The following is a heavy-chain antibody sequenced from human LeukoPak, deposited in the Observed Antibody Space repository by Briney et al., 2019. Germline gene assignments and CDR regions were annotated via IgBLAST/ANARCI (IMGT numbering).Heavy chain of an antibody. CDR3: AECDRPCSGDCSAPYYFDY. D-gene: IGHD2-21*02. V-gene: IGHV3-23*01. J-gene: IGHJ4*02. Sequence: PGGSLRLSCAASGFTFRSYAMSWFRQALGQGLEWVSSISSSGANTCYADSVEGRFNICRDNSKNTMYLQMSSLRVEDTAVYYCAECDRPCSGDCSAPYYFDYWGQGTLVTVSS. CDR1: GFTFRSYA. CDR2: ISSSGANT.